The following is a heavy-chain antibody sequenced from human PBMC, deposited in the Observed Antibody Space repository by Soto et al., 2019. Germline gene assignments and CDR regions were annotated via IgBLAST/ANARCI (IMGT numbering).Heavy chain of an antibody. D-gene: IGHD3-10*01. CDR3: ARHGLLWFGERDAFDI. CDR2: IYYSGST. V-gene: IGHV4-39*01. CDR1: GGSISSSSYY. Sequence: PSETLSLTCTVSGGSISSSSYYWGWIRQPPGKGLEWIGSIYYSGSTYYNPSPKSRVTISVDTSNNQFSLKLSSVTAADTAVYYCARHGLLWFGERDAFDIWGQGTMVTVSS. J-gene: IGHJ3*02.